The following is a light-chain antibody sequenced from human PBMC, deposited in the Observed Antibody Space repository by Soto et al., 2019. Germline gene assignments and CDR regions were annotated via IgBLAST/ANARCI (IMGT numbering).Light chain of an antibody. CDR3: HQYGSSPRT. V-gene: IGKV3-20*01. CDR1: QTVRSGY. J-gene: IGKJ1*01. CDR2: GAS. Sequence: DIVLTQTPGSLSLSPGDRATLSCRASQTVRSGYLAWYQHKPGQAPRLLIYGASSRATGIPDRFSGSGSGTDFTLTISRLEPEDFAVYYCHQYGSSPRTFGQGTKVDIK.